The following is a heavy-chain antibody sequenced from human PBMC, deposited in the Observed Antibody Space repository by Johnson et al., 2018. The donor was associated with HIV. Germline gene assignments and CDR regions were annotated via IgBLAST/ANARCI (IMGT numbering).Heavy chain of an antibody. D-gene: IGHD5-24*01. CDR2: ISSNGGIT. Sequence: EQLVESGGGLVQPGGSLRLSCAASGFSFSSYGIHWVRQAPGKGLEYVSSISSNGGITYYANSVKGRFTISRDNSKNTLFLQLGSLRAEDMAVYYCARVGDGNNKNAFDIWGQGTMVTVSS. J-gene: IGHJ3*02. CDR1: GFSFSSYG. V-gene: IGHV3-64*01. CDR3: ARVGDGNNKNAFDI.